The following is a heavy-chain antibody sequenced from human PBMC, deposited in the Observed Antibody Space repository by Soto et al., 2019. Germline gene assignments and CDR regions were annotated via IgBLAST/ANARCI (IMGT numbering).Heavy chain of an antibody. CDR3: ASGGGYYDSSGYYPFDY. CDR1: GGSISRYY. D-gene: IGHD3-22*01. V-gene: IGHV4-59*08. CDR2: IYYSGST. J-gene: IGHJ4*02. Sequence: TLSLTCTVSGGSISRYYWSWIRQPPGKGLEWIGYIYYSGSTNYNPSLKSRVTISVDTSKNQFSLKLSSVTAADTAVYYCASGGGYYDSSGYYPFDYWGQGTLVTSPQ.